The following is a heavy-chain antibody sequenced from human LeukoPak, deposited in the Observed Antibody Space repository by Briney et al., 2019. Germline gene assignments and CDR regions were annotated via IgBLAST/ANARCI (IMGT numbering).Heavy chain of an antibody. CDR3: ATVLRGAAAGYDTNGWFDH. Sequence: ASVKVSFKVSGYTLTELSMHWVRQAPGKGLEWMGGFDPEDGETIYAQKFQGRVTMTEDTSTDTAYMELSSLRSEDTAVYYCATVLRGAAAGYDTNGWFDHWGQGTLVTVSS. CDR1: GYTLTELS. D-gene: IGHD6-13*01. V-gene: IGHV1-24*01. CDR2: FDPEDGET. J-gene: IGHJ5*02.